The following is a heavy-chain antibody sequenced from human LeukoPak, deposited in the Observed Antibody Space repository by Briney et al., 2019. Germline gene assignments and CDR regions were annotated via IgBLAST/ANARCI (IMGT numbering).Heavy chain of an antibody. D-gene: IGHD2-15*01. Sequence: GASVKVSCKASGYTFTSYYMHWVRQAPGQGLEWMGIINPSGGSTSYAQKFQGRVTITADESTSTAYMELSSLRSEDTAVYYCAIGPSIGGRSGGSCYPIGYYYGMDVWGQGTTVTVSS. J-gene: IGHJ6*02. CDR1: GYTFTSYY. CDR2: INPSGGST. V-gene: IGHV1-46*01. CDR3: AIGPSIGGRSGGSCYPIGYYYGMDV.